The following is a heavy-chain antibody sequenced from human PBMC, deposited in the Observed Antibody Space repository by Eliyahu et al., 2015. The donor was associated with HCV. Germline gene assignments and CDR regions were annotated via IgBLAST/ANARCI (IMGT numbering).Heavy chain of an antibody. Sequence: QVQLQESGPGLVKPGGSISSYYXSWIRQPPGKGLEWIGYIYYSGSTNYNPSLKSRVTISVDTSKNQFSLKLSSVTAADTAVYYCAREYGDYSDYWGQGTLVTVSS. CDR1: GSISSYY. D-gene: IGHD4-17*01. J-gene: IGHJ4*02. V-gene: IGHV4-59*01. CDR3: AREYGDYSDY. CDR2: IYYSGST.